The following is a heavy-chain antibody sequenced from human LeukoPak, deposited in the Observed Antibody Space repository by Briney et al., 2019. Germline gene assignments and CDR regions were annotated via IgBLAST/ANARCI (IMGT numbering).Heavy chain of an antibody. Sequence: PGGSLRPSCAASGFTFSDYYMSWIRQAPGKGLEWISYISSSSSYTNYVDSVKGRFTISRDNAKNSLYLQMDSLRAEDTAVYYCVRAVSVSSYYFDCWGQGTRVTVSS. CDR3: VRAVSVSSYYFDC. CDR2: ISSSSSYT. V-gene: IGHV3-11*05. D-gene: IGHD5/OR15-5a*01. J-gene: IGHJ4*02. CDR1: GFTFSDYY.